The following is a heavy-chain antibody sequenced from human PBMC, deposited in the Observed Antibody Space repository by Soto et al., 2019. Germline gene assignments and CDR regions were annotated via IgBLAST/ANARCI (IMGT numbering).Heavy chain of an antibody. CDR1: GFTFSTYA. D-gene: IGHD2-2*01. J-gene: IGHJ4*02. CDR2: IRGSADAT. Sequence: EVQLLESGGGLVQTGGSLSLSFAASGFTFSTYAMGWVRQAPGKGLEWVSTIRGSADATFYADSVKGRFAIFRDNSRTMFYLQMNSLRAEDTAVYYCAKGGDGYCSTTSCLFHFDYWGPGTLATVSS. CDR3: AKGGDGYCSTTSCLFHFDY. V-gene: IGHV3-23*01.